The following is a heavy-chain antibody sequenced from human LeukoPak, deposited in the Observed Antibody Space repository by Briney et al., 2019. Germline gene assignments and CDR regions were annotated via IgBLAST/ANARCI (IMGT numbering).Heavy chain of an antibody. CDR2: IKQDGSEK. CDR3: ARERRGGYCGGDCYDAFDI. Sequence: GGSLRLSCAASGFTFSSYWMSWVRQAPGKGLEWVANIKQDGSEKYYVDSVKGRFTISRDNAKNSLYLQMNSLRAEDTAVYYCARERRGGYCGGDCYDAFDIWGQGIMVTVSS. D-gene: IGHD2-21*02. V-gene: IGHV3-7*01. J-gene: IGHJ3*02. CDR1: GFTFSSYW.